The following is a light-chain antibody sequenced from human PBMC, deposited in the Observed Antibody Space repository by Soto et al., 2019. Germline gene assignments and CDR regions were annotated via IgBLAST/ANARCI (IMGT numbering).Light chain of an antibody. CDR3: SSYTSSSTLRV. CDR2: DVS. V-gene: IGLV2-14*01. CDR1: SSDVGAYNY. J-gene: IGLJ3*02. Sequence: QSALTHPASVSGSPGQSITISCTGTSSDVGAYNYVSWYQQHPGKAPKLMIYDVSNRPSGVSNRFSGSKSGNTASLTISGLQAEDEADYYCSSYTSSSTLRVFGGGTKLTVL.